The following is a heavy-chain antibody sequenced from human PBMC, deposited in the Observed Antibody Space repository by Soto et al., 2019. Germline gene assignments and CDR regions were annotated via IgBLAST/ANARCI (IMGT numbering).Heavy chain of an antibody. CDR3: ARPREGITIFGLVAPFDY. Sequence: QVQLVQSGAEVKKPGSSVKVSCKASGGTFSSYAISWVRQAPGQGLEWMGGIIPSFGTANYAQKFQGRVTITADESTSTAYMELSSLRSEDTAVYYCARPREGITIFGLVAPFDYWGQGTLVTVAS. V-gene: IGHV1-69*01. CDR2: IIPSFGTA. J-gene: IGHJ4*02. D-gene: IGHD3-3*01. CDR1: GGTFSSYA.